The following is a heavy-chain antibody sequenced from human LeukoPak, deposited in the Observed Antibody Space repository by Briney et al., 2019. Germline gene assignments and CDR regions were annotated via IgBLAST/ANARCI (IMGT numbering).Heavy chain of an antibody. CDR1: GFTFTSYD. J-gene: IGHJ4*02. CDR3: ARHPGYCSSTNCYFDY. Sequence: GASVKVSCKASGFTFTSYDINWVRQASGQGLEWMGWMNPNNGNTGYAQKVQGRVTMTTDTSTSTAYMELRSLTSDDTAVYYCARHPGYCSSTNCYFDYWGQGTLVTVSS. CDR2: MNPNNGNT. D-gene: IGHD2-2*01. V-gene: IGHV1-8*01.